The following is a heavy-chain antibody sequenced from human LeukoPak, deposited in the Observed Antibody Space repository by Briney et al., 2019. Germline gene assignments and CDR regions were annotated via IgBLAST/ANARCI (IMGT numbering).Heavy chain of an antibody. CDR1: GFTSDNHA. V-gene: IGHV3-23*01. J-gene: IGHJ5*02. D-gene: IGHD2-21*01. CDR3: AKMAIAKGATQGRGFLQFDL. CDR2: ITGTGFDT. Sequence: GGSLRLSCAASGFTSDNHAMTWVRQAPGKGLEWVSLITGTGFDTYTANSVKGRFITSRDNSKNSLYLRLNSLRPEDTAMYYCAKMAIAKGATQGRGFLQFDLWGQGTLVTVSS.